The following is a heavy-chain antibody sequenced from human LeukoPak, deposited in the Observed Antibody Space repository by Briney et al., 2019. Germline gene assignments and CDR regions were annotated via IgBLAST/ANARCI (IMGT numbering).Heavy chain of an antibody. J-gene: IGHJ3*02. Sequence: GSLRLSCAASGFTVSSNDMNWVRQAPGKGLEWVSLLYSGGNTYYADSVKGRFTISRDNSKNTLYLQLDSLRAEDTAVYYCAGVMRGAFDIWGQGTLVTVSS. CDR2: LYSGGNT. CDR1: GFTVSSND. V-gene: IGHV3-53*01. CDR3: AGVMRGAFDI.